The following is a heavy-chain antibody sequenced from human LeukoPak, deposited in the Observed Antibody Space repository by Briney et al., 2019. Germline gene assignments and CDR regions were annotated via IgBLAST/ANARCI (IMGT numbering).Heavy chain of an antibody. Sequence: ASVKVSCTASGYTFTSYAMHWVRQAPGQGLEWLGIMSPGGGWTHYAQKFQGRVAMTWDTSTSTVYMELSSLTSEDTAVYYCARSIIVDNPHFDFWGLGTLVTVSS. CDR2: MSPGGGWT. V-gene: IGHV1-46*01. D-gene: IGHD3-22*01. CDR1: GYTFTSYA. J-gene: IGHJ4*01. CDR3: ARSIIVDNPHFDF.